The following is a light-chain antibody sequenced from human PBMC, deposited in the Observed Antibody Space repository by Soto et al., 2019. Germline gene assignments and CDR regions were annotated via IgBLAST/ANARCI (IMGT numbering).Light chain of an antibody. Sequence: SVLTPPRTVSGYPGQAVTISSNGTSSDVGGYNFVSWFQQHPGKAPTLIIYKGIKRPSGVPHPFAGSKSGNTASLTISGLQAEDEADYFGCSYAGSYTHVFGSGTKVTVL. CDR1: SSDVGGYNF. V-gene: IGLV2-11*01. J-gene: IGLJ1*01. CDR2: KGI. CDR3: CSYAGSYTHV.